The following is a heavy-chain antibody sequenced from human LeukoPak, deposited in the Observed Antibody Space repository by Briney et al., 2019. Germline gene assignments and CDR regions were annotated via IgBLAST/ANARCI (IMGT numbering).Heavy chain of an antibody. V-gene: IGHV1-69*13. J-gene: IGHJ4*02. CDR1: GATFSSST. Sequence: SVKVSCKASGATFSSSTISWVRQAPGQGLEWMGGIIPLFGTANYAQKFQGRVTITADESTNTVYMELSSLRSEDTAVYYCARDPMVWGVIDDYWGQGTLVTVSS. CDR3: ARDPMVWGVIDDY. CDR2: IIPLFGTA. D-gene: IGHD3-10*01.